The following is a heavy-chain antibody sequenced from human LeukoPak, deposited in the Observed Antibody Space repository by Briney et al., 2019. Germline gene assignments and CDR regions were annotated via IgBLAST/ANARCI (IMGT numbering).Heavy chain of an antibody. CDR1: GFTFSSYS. CDR2: ISSSSSTI. V-gene: IGHV3-48*01. Sequence: PGGSLRLSCAASGFTFSSYSMNWVRQAPGKGLEWVSYISSSSSTIYYADSVKGRFTISRDNSKNTLYLQMNSLRAEDTAVYYCARRYPNNDAFDIWGQGTMVTVSS. D-gene: IGHD1/OR15-1a*01. CDR3: ARRYPNNDAFDI. J-gene: IGHJ3*02.